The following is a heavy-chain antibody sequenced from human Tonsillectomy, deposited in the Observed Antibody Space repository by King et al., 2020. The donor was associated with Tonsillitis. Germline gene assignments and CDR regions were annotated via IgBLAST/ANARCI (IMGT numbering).Heavy chain of an antibody. Sequence: HLQLQESGSGPVKPSQTLSLSCAVSGGSIDSGDYSWNWIRQPPGKGLEWIGFIYDSGTTYHNPSLKSRVTMSVDRSKKQFSLKMISVTAADTAVYFCARGGSGWPQALDYWGPGTLVTVSS. CDR3: ARGGSGWPQALDY. J-gene: IGHJ4*02. CDR2: IYDSGTT. V-gene: IGHV4-30-2*01. CDR1: GGSIDSGDYS. D-gene: IGHD6-19*01.